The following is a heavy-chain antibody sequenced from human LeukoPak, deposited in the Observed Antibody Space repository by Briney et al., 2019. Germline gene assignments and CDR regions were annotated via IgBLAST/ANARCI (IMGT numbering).Heavy chain of an antibody. CDR3: ARGRQALPLLRYFDHNYYMDV. Sequence: ASVKVSCKASGYTFTSYDINWVRQATGQGLEWMGWMNPNSGNTGYAQKFQGRVTMTRNTSISTAYMELSSLRSEDTAVYYCARGRQALPLLRYFDHNYYMDVWGKGTTVTISS. CDR1: GYTFTSYD. J-gene: IGHJ6*03. D-gene: IGHD3-9*01. V-gene: IGHV1-8*01. CDR2: MNPNSGNT.